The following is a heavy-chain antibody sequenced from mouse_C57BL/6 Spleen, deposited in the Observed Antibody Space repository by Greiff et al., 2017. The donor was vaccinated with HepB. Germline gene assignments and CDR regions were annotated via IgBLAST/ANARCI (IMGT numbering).Heavy chain of an antibody. CDR3: ARWGYDYGSSGGYAMDY. V-gene: IGHV1-26*01. CDR1: GYTFTDYY. J-gene: IGHJ4*01. CDR2: INPNNGGT. Sequence: VQLQQSGPELVKPGASVKISCKASGYTFTDYYMNWVKQSHGKSLEWIGDINPNNGGTSYNQKFKGKATLTVDKSSSTAYMELRSLTSEDSAVYYCARWGYDYGSSGGYAMDYWGQGTSVTVSS. D-gene: IGHD1-1*01.